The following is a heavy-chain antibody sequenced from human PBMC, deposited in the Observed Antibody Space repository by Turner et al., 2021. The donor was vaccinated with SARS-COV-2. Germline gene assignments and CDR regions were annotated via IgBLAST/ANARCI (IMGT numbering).Heavy chain of an antibody. D-gene: IGHD3-16*01. CDR1: GYTFTAYY. V-gene: IGHV1-2*07. J-gene: IGHJ3*02. CDR2: ISPHSGDT. Sequence: QVHLVQSGAEVRKPGASVKVSCKASGYTFTAYYIHWLRQAPGQGPEWMGCISPHSGDTNYTHKSQGRVTITRDTSINTAYMELSRLRSDDTAVYYWAREGGFSYDHDTFRMWGQGTMVTVSS. CDR3: AREGGFSYDHDTFRM.